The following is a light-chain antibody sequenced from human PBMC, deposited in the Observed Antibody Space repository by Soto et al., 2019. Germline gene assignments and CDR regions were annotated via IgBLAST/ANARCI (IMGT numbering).Light chain of an antibody. V-gene: IGKV1-5*03. CDR3: QHWTDDSWT. J-gene: IGKJ1*01. Sequence: DIHMTQAPSTLSASVGDRVTITCRASQRFTMWLAWYQQKPGKAPNLLIYKTSSLESGVPSRFSGSGSGTEFTLTISSLQPDDFATYCCQHWTDDSWTFGPGTKVEVK. CDR2: KTS. CDR1: QRFTMW.